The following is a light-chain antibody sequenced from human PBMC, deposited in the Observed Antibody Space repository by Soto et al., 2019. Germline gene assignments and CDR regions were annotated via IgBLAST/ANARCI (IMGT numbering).Light chain of an antibody. Sequence: SYELTQSPSVSVAPGQTARITCGGNNIGTNWYQQKPGQAPVLVVYDDSGRPSGIPERFSGSNSGNTATLTISRVEAGDEADYYCQVWDSSSDHVVFGGGTKLTVL. CDR1: NIGT. J-gene: IGLJ2*01. V-gene: IGLV3-21*02. CDR3: QVWDSSSDHVV. CDR2: DDS.